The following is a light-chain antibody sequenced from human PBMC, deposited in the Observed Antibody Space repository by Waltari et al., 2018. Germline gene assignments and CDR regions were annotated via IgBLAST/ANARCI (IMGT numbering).Light chain of an antibody. Sequence: SFVVTQPPSVSVAPGQTARITCGGNNIGKHPVHWYQQKPGQAPVLVVYDDSDRPSGIPERFSGSNSGNTATLTISRVEAGDEAGYYCQVWDTSDPSLYVFGTGTKVTVL. CDR2: DDS. J-gene: IGLJ1*01. CDR3: QVWDTSDPSLYV. CDR1: NIGKHP. V-gene: IGLV3-21*02.